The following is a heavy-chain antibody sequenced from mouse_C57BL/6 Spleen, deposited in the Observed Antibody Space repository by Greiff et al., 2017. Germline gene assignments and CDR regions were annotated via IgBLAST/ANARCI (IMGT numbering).Heavy chain of an antibody. D-gene: IGHD2-3*01. J-gene: IGHJ2*01. V-gene: IGHV1-50*01. CDR1: GYTFTSYW. Sequence: QVHVKQPGAELVKPGASVKLSCKASGYTFTSYWMQWVKQRPGQGLEWIGEIDPSDSYTNYNQKFKGKATLTVDTSSSTAYMQLSSLTSEDSAVYYCARYDGYHVGFDYWGQGTTLTVSS. CDR2: IDPSDSYT. CDR3: ARYDGYHVGFDY.